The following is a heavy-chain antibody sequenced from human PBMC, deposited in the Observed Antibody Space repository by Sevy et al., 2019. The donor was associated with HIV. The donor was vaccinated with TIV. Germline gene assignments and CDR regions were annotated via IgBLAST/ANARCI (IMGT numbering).Heavy chain of an antibody. CDR1: GLTFSSYA. CDR2: ISGSGGST. Sequence: GGSLRLSCAASGLTFSSYAMSWVRQAPGKGLEWVSAISGSGGSTYYADSVKGRFTISRDNSKNTLYLQMNSLRAEDTAVYYCAKVDTSSYYAVSGFDYWGQGTLVTVSS. J-gene: IGHJ4*02. D-gene: IGHD3-22*01. V-gene: IGHV3-23*01. CDR3: AKVDTSSYYAVSGFDY.